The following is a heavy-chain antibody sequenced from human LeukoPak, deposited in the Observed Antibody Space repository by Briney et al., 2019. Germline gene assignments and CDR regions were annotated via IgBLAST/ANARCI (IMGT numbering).Heavy chain of an antibody. J-gene: IGHJ6*04. CDR1: RFTFSNYG. CDR3: AKDYASYGMDV. CDR2: ISSDGSNK. D-gene: IGHD3-16*01. Sequence: GRSLRLSCAASRFTFSNYGIHWVRQAPGKGLEWVAVISSDGSNKYYADSVKGRLTISRDNSKNTAFLQMNRLGPEDTAVYYCAKDYASYGMDVWGKGTTVTVSS. V-gene: IGHV3-30*18.